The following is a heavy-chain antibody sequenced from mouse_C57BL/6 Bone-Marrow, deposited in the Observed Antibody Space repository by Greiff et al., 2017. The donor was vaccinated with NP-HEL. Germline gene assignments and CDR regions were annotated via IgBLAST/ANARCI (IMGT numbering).Heavy chain of an antibody. V-gene: IGHV2-2*01. CDR1: GFSLTSYG. D-gene: IGHD1-1*01. CDR3: ARNSYYYGSSHTFAY. J-gene: IGHJ3*01. Sequence: QVQLQQSGPGLVQPSQSLSITCTVSGFSLTSYGVHWVRQSPGKGLEWLGVIWSGGSTDYNAAFISRLSISKDNSKSQVFFKMNSLQADDTAIYYCARNSYYYGSSHTFAYWGQGTLVTVSA. CDR2: IWSGGST.